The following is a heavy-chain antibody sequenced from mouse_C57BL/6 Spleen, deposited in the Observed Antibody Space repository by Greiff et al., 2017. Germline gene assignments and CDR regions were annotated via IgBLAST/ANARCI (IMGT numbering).Heavy chain of an antibody. CDR3: ARWTTVVARYFDV. V-gene: IGHV1-52*01. CDR2: IDPSDSET. CDR1: GYTFTSYW. Sequence: VQLRQPGAELVRPGSSVKLSCKASGYTFTSYWMHWVKQRPIQGLEWIGNIDPSDSETHYNQKFKDKATLTVDKSSSTAYMQLSSLTSEDSAVYYCARWTTVVARYFDVWGTGTTVTVSS. D-gene: IGHD1-1*01. J-gene: IGHJ1*03.